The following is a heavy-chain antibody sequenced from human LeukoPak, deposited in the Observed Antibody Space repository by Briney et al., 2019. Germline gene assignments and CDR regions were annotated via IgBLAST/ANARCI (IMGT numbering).Heavy chain of an antibody. D-gene: IGHD6-19*01. J-gene: IGHJ4*02. CDR3: ARLGIAVAGDFDY. CDR1: GGSISSSSYY. V-gene: IGHV4-39*01. Sequence: SETLSLTSTVSGGSISSSSYYWGWIRRPPGKGLEWIGSIYYSGTTYYNPSLKSRVTISVDTSKNQFSLKLSSVTAADTAVYYCARLGIAVAGDFDYWGQGTLVTVSS. CDR2: IYYSGTT.